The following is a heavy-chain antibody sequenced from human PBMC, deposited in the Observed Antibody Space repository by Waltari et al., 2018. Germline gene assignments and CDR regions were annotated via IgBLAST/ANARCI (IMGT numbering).Heavy chain of an antibody. D-gene: IGHD3-16*01. CDR3: AKLNLGGAFDI. CDR1: GFTFSSYG. V-gene: IGHV3-33*06. CDR2: IWYDGSNK. J-gene: IGHJ3*02. Sequence: QVQLVESGGGVVQPGRSLRLSCAASGFTFSSYGMHWVRQAPGKGLEGVAVIWYDGSNKYYADSVKGRFTISRDNSKNTLYLQMNSLRAEDTAVYYCAKLNLGGAFDIWGQGTMVTVSS.